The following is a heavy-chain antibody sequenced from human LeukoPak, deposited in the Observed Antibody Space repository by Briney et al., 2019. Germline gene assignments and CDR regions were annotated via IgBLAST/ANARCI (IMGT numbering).Heavy chain of an antibody. CDR2: INPNSGGT. D-gene: IGHD1-26*01. V-gene: IGHV1-2*02. CDR3: AREKMVGAPKLLDY. Sequence: ASVKVSCEASGYTFTGYYLHWVRQAPGQGLEWMGWINPNSGGTNYAQKFQGRVTMTRETSISTAHMELSRLRSDDTAVYFCAREKMVGAPKLLDYWGQGTLVTVSS. CDR1: GYTFTGYY. J-gene: IGHJ4*02.